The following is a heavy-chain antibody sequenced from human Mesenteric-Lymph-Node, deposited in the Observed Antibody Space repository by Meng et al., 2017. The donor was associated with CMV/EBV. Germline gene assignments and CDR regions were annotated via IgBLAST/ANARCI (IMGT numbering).Heavy chain of an antibody. D-gene: IGHD1-20*01. CDR1: GYTFTGYY. CDR3: ARSPGISGTTALMDV. V-gene: IGHV1-2*02. J-gene: IGHJ6*02. Sequence: ASVKVSCKASGYTFTGYYMHWVRQAPGQGLEWMGWINPNSGGTNYAQKFQGRVTMTRDTSISTAYMELRRLRSDDTAVFFCARSPGISGTTALMDVWGRGTTVTVSS. CDR2: INPNSGGT.